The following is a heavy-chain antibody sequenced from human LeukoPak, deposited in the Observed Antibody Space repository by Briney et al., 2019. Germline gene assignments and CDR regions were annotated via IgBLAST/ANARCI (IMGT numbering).Heavy chain of an antibody. V-gene: IGHV4-39*07. CDR3: ARAMSIAARLQTIFDY. D-gene: IGHD6-6*01. Sequence: SETLSLTCTVSGGSISSSNYYWGWIRQPPGKGLEWIASISYSGSTYYNPSVKSRVTISRDTSKNQFSLNLTSVTAADTAVYYCARAMSIAARLQTIFDYWGQGTLVTVSS. J-gene: IGHJ4*02. CDR1: GGSISSSNYY. CDR2: ISYSGST.